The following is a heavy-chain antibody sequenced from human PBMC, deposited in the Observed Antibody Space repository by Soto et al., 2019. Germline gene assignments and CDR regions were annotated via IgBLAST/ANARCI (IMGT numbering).Heavy chain of an antibody. Sequence: SETLSLTCAVSGGPISSSNWWSWVRQPPGKGLEWIGEIYHSGSTNYNPSLKSRVTISVDKSKNQFSLKLSSVTAADTAVYYCAATYYYGSGSYYFWGQGTLVTVSS. CDR3: AATYYYGSGSYYF. CDR1: GGPISSSNW. V-gene: IGHV4-4*02. D-gene: IGHD3-10*01. J-gene: IGHJ4*02. CDR2: IYHSGST.